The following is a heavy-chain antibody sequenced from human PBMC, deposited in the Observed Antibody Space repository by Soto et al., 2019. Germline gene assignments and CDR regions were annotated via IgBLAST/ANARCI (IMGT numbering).Heavy chain of an antibody. CDR2: ISATSDAA. D-gene: IGHD1-26*01. J-gene: IGHJ6*02. CDR1: GFPFSTPA. V-gene: IGHV3-23*01. Sequence: EVQRLEAGGGLVQPGGSLRLYCAASGFPFSTPAMNWIRQAPGKELEWVSIISATSDAAHYAESVKGRFTSSRDNSKNTLYLQMNSLRAEDTAVYYCGKYSGSYPVYNGMNLWGQGTTVTVSS. CDR3: GKYSGSYPVYNGMNL.